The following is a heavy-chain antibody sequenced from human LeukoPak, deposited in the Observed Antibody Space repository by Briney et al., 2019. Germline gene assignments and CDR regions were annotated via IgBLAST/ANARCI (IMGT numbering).Heavy chain of an antibody. CDR2: ILWNDGGT. Sequence: GGSLRLSCAASGFTLDDYGMSWVRQVPGKGLEWVSGILWNDGGTGYADSVKGRFTISRDNAKNSLYLQMNSLRAEDTAVYYCARVVWGWDTAMPTPFDYWGQGTLVTVSS. CDR3: ARVVWGWDTAMPTPFDY. D-gene: IGHD5-18*01. CDR1: GFTLDDYG. J-gene: IGHJ4*02. V-gene: IGHV3-20*04.